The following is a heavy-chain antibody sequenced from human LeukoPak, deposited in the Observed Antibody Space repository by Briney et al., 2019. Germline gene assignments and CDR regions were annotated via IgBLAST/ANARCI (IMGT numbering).Heavy chain of an antibody. CDR3: ASLYCSSTSRLL. CDR1: GFTFSSYS. J-gene: IGHJ4*02. CDR2: ISSSSSYI. Sequence: PGGSLRLSCAASGFTFSSYSMNWVRQAPGKGLEWVSSISSSSSYIYYADSVKGRFTISRDNAKNSLYLQMNSLRAEDTAVYYCASLYCSSTSRLLWGQGTLVTVSS. V-gene: IGHV3-21*01. D-gene: IGHD2-2*01.